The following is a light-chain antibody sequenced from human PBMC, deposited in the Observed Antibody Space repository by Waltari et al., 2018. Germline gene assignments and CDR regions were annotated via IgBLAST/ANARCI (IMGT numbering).Light chain of an antibody. J-gene: IGKJ3*01. CDR3: QHRGYWPPEAT. V-gene: IGKV3-11*01. Sequence: EIVLTQSPATLSLSPGERASLSCRASQSISSYLAWYQQKPGPAPRLPIEEASTRATGIPARFSGSGSGTDFTLIISSLEPEDFAVYYCQHRGYWPPEATFGPGTKVDIK. CDR2: EAS. CDR1: QSISSY.